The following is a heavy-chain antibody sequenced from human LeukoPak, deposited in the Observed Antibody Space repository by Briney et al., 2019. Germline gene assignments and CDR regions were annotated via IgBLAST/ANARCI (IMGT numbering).Heavy chain of an antibody. D-gene: IGHD3-3*01. V-gene: IGHV3-66*01. Sequence: GGSLRLSCAASGFTVSNNYMSWVRQAPGKGLEGVSVIYSGGSTYYADSVKGRFTISRDNSKNTLHLQMNSLRAEDTAVYYCARGIEVIIPYCYYYGMGVWGQGTTVTVSS. CDR2: IYSGGST. CDR3: ARGIEVIIPYCYYYGMGV. J-gene: IGHJ6*02. CDR1: GFTVSNNY.